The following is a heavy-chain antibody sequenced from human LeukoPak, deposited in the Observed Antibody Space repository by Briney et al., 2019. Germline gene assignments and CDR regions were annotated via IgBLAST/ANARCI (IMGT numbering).Heavy chain of an antibody. D-gene: IGHD6-19*01. CDR2: LYYSGYT. V-gene: IGHV4-39*07. Sequence: SETLSLTCTVSGGSISSNSFYWGWIRQPPGKGLEWIGSLYYSGYTYYNPSLKSRVTISVDTSKNQFSLKLSSVTAADTAVYYCARVNSSPQSKDLDYWGQGTLVTVSS. CDR1: GGSISSNSFY. J-gene: IGHJ4*02. CDR3: ARVNSSPQSKDLDY.